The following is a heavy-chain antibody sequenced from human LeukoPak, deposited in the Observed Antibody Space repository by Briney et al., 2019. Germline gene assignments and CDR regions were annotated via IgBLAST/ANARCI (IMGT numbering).Heavy chain of an antibody. Sequence: GASVKVSCKASGDTFTGYYMHWVRQAPGQGLEWMGRINPNSGGTNYAQKFQGRVTMTRDTSISTAYMELSRLRSDDTAVYYCARGQWLGAVTSLYWYFDLWGRGTLVTVSS. CDR2: INPNSGGT. CDR1: GDTFTGYY. V-gene: IGHV1-2*06. J-gene: IGHJ2*01. D-gene: IGHD3-10*01. CDR3: ARGQWLGAVTSLYWYFDL.